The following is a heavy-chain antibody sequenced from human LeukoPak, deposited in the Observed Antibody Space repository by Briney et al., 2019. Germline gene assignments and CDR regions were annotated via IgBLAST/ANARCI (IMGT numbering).Heavy chain of an antibody. D-gene: IGHD3-22*01. V-gene: IGHV4-34*01. CDR1: GGSFSGYY. CDR3: ARGEPNYYYDSSGYQRD. Sequence: PSETLSLTCAVYGGSFSGYYWSWIRQPPGKGLEWIGEINHSGSTNYNPSLKSRVTISVDTSKNQFSLKLSSVTAADTAVYYCARGEPNYYYDSSGYQRDWGQGTLVTVSS. CDR2: INHSGST. J-gene: IGHJ4*02.